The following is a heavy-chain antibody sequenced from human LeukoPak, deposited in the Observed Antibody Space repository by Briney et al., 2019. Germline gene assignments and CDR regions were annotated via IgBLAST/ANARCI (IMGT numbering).Heavy chain of an antibody. Sequence: GGSLRLSCAASGFTFDDYAMHWVRQAPGKGLEWVSGISWNSGSIGYADSVKGRFTISRDNAKNSLYLQMNSLRAEDTAVYYCTRDQSDNWNDDWRFDYWGQGTLVTVSS. CDR2: ISWNSGSI. J-gene: IGHJ4*02. V-gene: IGHV3-9*01. CDR3: TRDQSDNWNDDWRFDY. D-gene: IGHD1-1*01. CDR1: GFTFDDYA.